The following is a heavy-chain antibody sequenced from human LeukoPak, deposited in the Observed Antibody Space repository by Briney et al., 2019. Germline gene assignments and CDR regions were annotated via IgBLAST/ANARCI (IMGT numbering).Heavy chain of an antibody. J-gene: IGHJ4*02. CDR1: GGSISSYY. CDR3: ARVRGDCSSTSCYEY. D-gene: IGHD2-2*01. CDR2: IYYSGST. Sequence: SETLSLTCTVSGGSISSYYWSWIRQPPGKGLEWIGYIYYSGSTNYNPSLKSRVTISVDTSKNQFSLKLSSVTAADTAVYYCARVRGDCSSTSCYEYWGQGTLVTVSS. V-gene: IGHV4-59*12.